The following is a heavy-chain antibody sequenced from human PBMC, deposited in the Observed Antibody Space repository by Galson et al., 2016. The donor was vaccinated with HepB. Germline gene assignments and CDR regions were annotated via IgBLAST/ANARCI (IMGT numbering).Heavy chain of an antibody. J-gene: IGHJ1*01. D-gene: IGHD2-21*01. CDR2: ISRTGNNV. Sequence: SLRLSCAASGFSFDTFAMHWVRQPPGKGLEWLAVISRTGNNVYYADSVMGRFTLSRDNSKNTLLLQMNSLRPEDTAVYYCATSLRNTYMGVEHWGQGTLVTVSS. CDR1: GFSFDTFA. V-gene: IGHV3-30*04. CDR3: ATSLRNTYMGVEH.